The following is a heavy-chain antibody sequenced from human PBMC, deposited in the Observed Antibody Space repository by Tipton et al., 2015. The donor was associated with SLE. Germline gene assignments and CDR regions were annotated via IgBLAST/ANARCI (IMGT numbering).Heavy chain of an antibody. Sequence: SLRLSCAASGFTFSRYAMGWFRQAPGKGLEWVSAISGSGGSTYYADSVKGRFTISRDNSKNTLYLQMNSLRAEDTAVYYCAKLAEQLDTGWFQHWGQGTVVSVSS. V-gene: IGHV3-23*01. CDR1: GFTFSRYA. CDR3: AKLAEQLDTGWFQH. CDR2: ISGSGGST. J-gene: IGHJ1*01. D-gene: IGHD6-6*01.